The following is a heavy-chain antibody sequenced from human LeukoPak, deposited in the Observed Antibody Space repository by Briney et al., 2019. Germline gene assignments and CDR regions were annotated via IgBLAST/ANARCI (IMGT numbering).Heavy chain of an antibody. CDR2: IYYSGST. CDR3: ARGSSGWYLVDH. V-gene: IGHV4-59*08. CDR1: GGSISSFY. J-gene: IGHJ4*02. D-gene: IGHD6-19*01. Sequence: SETLSLTCTVSGGSISSFYWSWIRQPPGKGLEWIGYIYYSGSTNYNPSLKSRVTISVDTSKNQFSLKLSSVTAADTAVYYCARGSSGWYLVDHWGQGTLITVSS.